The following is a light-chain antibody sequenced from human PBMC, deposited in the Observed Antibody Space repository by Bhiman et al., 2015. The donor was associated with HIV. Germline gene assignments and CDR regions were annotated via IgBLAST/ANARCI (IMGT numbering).Light chain of an antibody. CDR2: DND. CDR1: SSNIGRDF. V-gene: IGLV1-51*01. Sequence: QSVLTQPPSVSAAPGQKVTISCSGSSSNIGRDFVSWYQQVPGTAPKLLIYDNDKRPSGIPDRFSGSKSGTSATLGITGLQTGDEADYYCQSYDSSLYVFGTGTKVTVL. CDR3: QSYDSSLYV. J-gene: IGLJ1*01.